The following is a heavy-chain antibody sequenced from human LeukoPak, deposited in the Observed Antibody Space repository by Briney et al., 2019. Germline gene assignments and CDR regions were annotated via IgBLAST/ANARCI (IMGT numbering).Heavy chain of an antibody. V-gene: IGHV3-30*02. J-gene: IGHJ6*03. CDR2: IRYDGSNK. CDR1: GFTFSSYG. CDR3: AKDSHYYDSSGYYYSFDYYYYMDV. Sequence: GGSLRLSCAASGFTFSSYGMHWVRQAPGKGLEWVAFIRYDGSNKYYADSVKGRFTISRDNSKNTLYLQMNSLRAEDTAVYYCAKDSHYYDSSGYYYSFDYYYYMDVWGKGTTVTISS. D-gene: IGHD3-22*01.